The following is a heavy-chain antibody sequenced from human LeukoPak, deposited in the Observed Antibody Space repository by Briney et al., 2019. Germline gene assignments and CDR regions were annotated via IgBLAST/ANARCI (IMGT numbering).Heavy chain of an antibody. Sequence: SETLSLTCTVAGGSISSYYWSWIRQPPGKGLEWLGYIYYSGSTNYSPSLKSRVTISVGTSKNQFSLKLSSVTAADTAVYYCARLQTYSSSRHFDYRGQGTLVTVSS. CDR2: IYYSGST. CDR3: ARLQTYSSSRHFDY. V-gene: IGHV4-59*01. CDR1: GGSISSYY. J-gene: IGHJ4*02. D-gene: IGHD6-13*01.